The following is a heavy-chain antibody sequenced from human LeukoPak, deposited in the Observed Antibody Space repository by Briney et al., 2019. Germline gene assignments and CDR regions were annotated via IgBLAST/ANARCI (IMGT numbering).Heavy chain of an antibody. CDR1: GYTFTSYG. CDR2: ISAYNGNT. Sequence: ASVKVSCKASGYTFTSYGISWVRQAPGQGLEWMGWISAYNGNTNYAQKFQGRVTMTRDTSTSTVYMELSSLRSEDTAVYYCARSLYYYDSSGPYWGQGTLVTVSS. V-gene: IGHV1-18*01. CDR3: ARSLYYYDSSGPY. J-gene: IGHJ4*02. D-gene: IGHD3-22*01.